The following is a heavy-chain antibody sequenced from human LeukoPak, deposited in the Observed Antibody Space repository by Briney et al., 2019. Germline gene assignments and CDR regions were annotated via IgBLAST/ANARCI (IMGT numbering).Heavy chain of an antibody. D-gene: IGHD6-6*01. CDR1: GFTFSRNG. Sequence: GGSLRLSCAASGFTFSRNGMTWVRQAPGKGLEWVSAISGSGGSTYYADSVKGRFTISRDNSKNTLYLQMNSLRAEDTAVYYCARGGYSSSLGLDYWGQGTLVTVSS. CDR2: ISGSGGST. J-gene: IGHJ4*02. CDR3: ARGGYSSSLGLDY. V-gene: IGHV3-23*01.